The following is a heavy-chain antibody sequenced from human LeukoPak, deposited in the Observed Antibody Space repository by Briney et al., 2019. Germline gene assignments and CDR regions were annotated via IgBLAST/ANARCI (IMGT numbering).Heavy chain of an antibody. D-gene: IGHD3-22*01. CDR3: AREVVSMIEVGYFDY. J-gene: IGHJ4*02. CDR1: GGSISSGGYY. CDR2: MYYSGYT. V-gene: IGHV4-31*03. Sequence: PSETLSLTCTVSGGSISSGGYYWNWIRQHPGKGLEWIGHMYYSGYTYYNPSLKSRVTISVDTSKNQFSLKLRSVTAADTAVYYRAREVVSMIEVGYFDYWGQRTLVTVSS.